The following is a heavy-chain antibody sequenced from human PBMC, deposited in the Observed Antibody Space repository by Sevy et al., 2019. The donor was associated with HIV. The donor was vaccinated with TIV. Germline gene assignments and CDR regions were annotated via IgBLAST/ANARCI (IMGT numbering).Heavy chain of an antibody. V-gene: IGHV3-23*01. Sequence: GGSLRLSCAASGFTFSKYSMSWVRQPPGKGLEWVTTLSFGCGEINYADSVMGRFTISVDNSKSSVYLQMNNLRPADTAVYYCAREGCTKPHDYWGQGTLVTVSS. D-gene: IGHD2-8*01. J-gene: IGHJ4*02. CDR3: AREGCTKPHDY. CDR2: LSFGCGEI. CDR1: GFTFSKYS.